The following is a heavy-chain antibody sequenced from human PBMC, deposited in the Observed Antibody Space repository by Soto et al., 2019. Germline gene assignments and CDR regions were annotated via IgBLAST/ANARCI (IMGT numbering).Heavy chain of an antibody. CDR3: ARTFYVSYAFDI. Sequence: SETLSLTCAVSSGSISSSNWWSWVRQPPGKGLEWIGEIYHSGSTNYNPSLKSRVTISVDKSKNQFSLKLSSVTAADTAVYYCARTFYVSYAFDIWGQGTMVTVSS. J-gene: IGHJ3*02. D-gene: IGHD2-2*01. CDR2: IYHSGST. V-gene: IGHV4-4*02. CDR1: SGSISSSNW.